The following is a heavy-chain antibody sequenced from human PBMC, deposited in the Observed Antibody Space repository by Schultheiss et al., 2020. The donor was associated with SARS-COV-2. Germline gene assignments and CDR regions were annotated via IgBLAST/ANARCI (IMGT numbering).Heavy chain of an antibody. Sequence: SETLSLTCAVYGGSFSGYYWSWIRQPPGKGLEWIGEINHSGSTNYNPSLKSRVTISVDTSKNQFSLKLSSVTAADTAVYYCARERRMTTVVTSWYFDLWGRSTLVTVSS. D-gene: IGHD4-23*01. CDR2: INHSGST. CDR1: GGSFSGYY. V-gene: IGHV4-34*01. CDR3: ARERRMTTVVTSWYFDL. J-gene: IGHJ2*01.